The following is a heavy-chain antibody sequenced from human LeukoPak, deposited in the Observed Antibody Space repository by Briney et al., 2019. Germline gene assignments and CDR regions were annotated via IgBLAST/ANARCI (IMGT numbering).Heavy chain of an antibody. V-gene: IGHV3-30-3*01. CDR3: ARDRAQYSSSWSYYYYYYGMDV. CDR1: GFTFSSYA. Sequence: GRSLRLSCAASGFTFSSYAMHWVRQAPGKGLEWVAVISYDGSNKYYADSVKGRFTISRDNSKNTLYLQMNSLRAEDTAVYYCARDRAQYSSSWSYYYYYYGMDVWGQGTTVTVSS. D-gene: IGHD6-13*01. CDR2: ISYDGSNK. J-gene: IGHJ6*02.